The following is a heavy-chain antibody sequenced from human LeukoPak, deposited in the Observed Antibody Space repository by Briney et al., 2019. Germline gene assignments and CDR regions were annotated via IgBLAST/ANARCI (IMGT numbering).Heavy chain of an antibody. D-gene: IGHD4-17*01. V-gene: IGHV4-34*01. CDR3: ARGATVTTAVNWFDP. Sequence: SETLSLTCAAYGGSFSGYYWSWIRQPPGKGLEWIGEINHSGSTNYNPSLKSRVTISVDTSKNQFSLKLCSVTAADTAVYYCARGATVTTAVNWFDPWGQGTLVTVSS. CDR1: GGSFSGYY. CDR2: INHSGST. J-gene: IGHJ5*02.